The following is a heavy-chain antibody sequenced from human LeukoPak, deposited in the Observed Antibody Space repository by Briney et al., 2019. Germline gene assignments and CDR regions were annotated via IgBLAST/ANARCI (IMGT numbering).Heavy chain of an antibody. D-gene: IGHD5-18*01. CDR2: INHSGST. CDR3: ARGGQLWLRY. V-gene: IGHV4-34*01. J-gene: IGHJ4*02. CDR1: GGSFSGYY. Sequence: SETLSLTCAVYGGSFSGYYWGWIRQPPGKGLEWIGEINHSGSTNYNPSLKSRVTISVDTSKNQFSLKRSSVTAADTAVYYCARGGQLWLRYWGQGTLVTVSS.